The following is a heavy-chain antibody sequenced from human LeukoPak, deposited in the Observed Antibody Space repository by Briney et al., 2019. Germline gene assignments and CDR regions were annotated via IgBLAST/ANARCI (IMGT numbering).Heavy chain of an antibody. Sequence: SQTLSLTCTVSGVSISSDNYYWSWIRQHPGKGLEWIGYIYYSGSAYYSPSLKSRVTISVDTSKNQFSLKLSSVTAADTAVYYCASMGTEWDYWGQGTLVTVSS. CDR3: ASMGTEWDY. CDR1: GVSISSDNYY. V-gene: IGHV4-31*03. D-gene: IGHD3-3*01. J-gene: IGHJ4*02. CDR2: IYYSGSA.